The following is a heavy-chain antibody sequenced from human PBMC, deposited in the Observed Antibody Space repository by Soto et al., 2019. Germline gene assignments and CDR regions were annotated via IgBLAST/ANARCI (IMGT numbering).Heavy chain of an antibody. V-gene: IGHV4-4*02. J-gene: IGHJ4*02. CDR1: GGFTSTNNW. CDR3: ARSPPSSYYGGGGTFDY. Sequence: QLQLQESGPGLVRPSGTLSLTCAVSGGFTSTNNWWSWVRQPPGKGLEWIGDAYHSGSTEYNPSLKSRVSISVDKSKNQSSLKLTSATAADTAVYYCARSPPSSYYGGGGTFDYWAREPWSPSPQ. CDR2: AYHSGST. D-gene: IGHD3-10*01.